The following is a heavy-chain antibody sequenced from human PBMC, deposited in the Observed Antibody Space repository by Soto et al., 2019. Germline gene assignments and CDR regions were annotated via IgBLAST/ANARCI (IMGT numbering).Heavy chain of an antibody. CDR2: IYYSGST. D-gene: IGHD3-10*01. CDR1: GGSISSGGYY. CDR3: ARDKYYYGLGSYYRWYNWFDP. V-gene: IGHV4-31*03. J-gene: IGHJ5*02. Sequence: HVQLQESGPGLVKPSQTLSLTCTVSGGSISSGGYYWSWIRQHPGKGLEWIGYIYYSGSTYYNPSLKSRVTISVDTSKNQFSLKLSSVTAADTAVYYCARDKYYYGLGSYYRWYNWFDPWGQGTLVTVSS.